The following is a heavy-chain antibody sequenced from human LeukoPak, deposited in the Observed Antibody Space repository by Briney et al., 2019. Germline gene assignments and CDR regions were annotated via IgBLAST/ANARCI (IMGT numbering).Heavy chain of an antibody. CDR1: GFTFSSYS. CDR3: ATGKTLDY. CDR2: IKQDGSEK. V-gene: IGHV3-7*03. J-gene: IGHJ4*02. D-gene: IGHD4-23*01. Sequence: PGGSLRLSCAASGFTFSSYSMNWVRQAPGKGLEWVANIKQDGSEKYYVDFVKGRFTISRDNAKNSLYLQMNSLRAEDMALYYCATGKTLDYWGQGTLVTVSS.